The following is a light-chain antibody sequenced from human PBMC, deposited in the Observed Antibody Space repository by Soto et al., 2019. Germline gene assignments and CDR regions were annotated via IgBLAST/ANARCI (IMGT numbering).Light chain of an antibody. CDR1: QTISSW. J-gene: IGKJ1*01. CDR2: KAS. V-gene: IGKV1-5*03. CDR3: QHYNSYSEA. Sequence: DIQITQSPSTLSGSVGYRVAITCGASQTISSWLAWYQQKPGKAPKLLIYKASTLKSGVPSRFSGSGSGTEFTLTISSLQPDDFATYYCQHYNSYSEAFGQGTKVDIK.